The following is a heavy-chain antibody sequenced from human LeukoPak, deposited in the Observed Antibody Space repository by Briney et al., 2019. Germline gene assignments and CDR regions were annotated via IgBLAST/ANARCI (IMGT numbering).Heavy chain of an antibody. CDR1: GGSISTYY. CDR2: VYYSGTT. V-gene: IGHV4-59*01. Sequence: SETLSLTCTVSGGSISTYYWSWIRQPPGKGLEWIGYVYYSGTTNYKYKSSLKSRVTISVDTSKNQFSLGLSSVTAADTAVYYCARSDRDLWYFDLWGRGTLVTVSS. CDR3: ARSDRDLWYFDL. J-gene: IGHJ2*01.